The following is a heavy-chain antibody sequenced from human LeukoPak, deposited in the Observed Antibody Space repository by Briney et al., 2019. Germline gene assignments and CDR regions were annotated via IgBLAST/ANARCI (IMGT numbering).Heavy chain of an antibody. CDR1: GGSISSYY. CDR3: ATDISWFDP. Sequence: PSETLSLTCTVSGGSISSYYWSWIRQPAGKGLEWIGRISASGSTNYAPSLRRRVTMSVDTSTNQFSLRLSSVTAADTAVYYCATDISWFDPWGRGTLVTVSS. V-gene: IGHV4-4*07. CDR2: ISASGST. J-gene: IGHJ5*02.